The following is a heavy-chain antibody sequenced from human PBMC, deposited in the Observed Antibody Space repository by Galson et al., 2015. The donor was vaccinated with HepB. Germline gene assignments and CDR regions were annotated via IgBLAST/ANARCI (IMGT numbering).Heavy chain of an antibody. CDR3: ARPDIVVVPAAMGDY. CDR2: ISYDGSNK. V-gene: IGHV3-30*04. D-gene: IGHD2-2*01. J-gene: IGHJ4*02. CDR1: GFTFSSYA. Sequence: SLRLSCAASGFTFSSYAMHWVRQAPGKGLEWVAVISYDGSNKYYADSVKGRFTISRDNSKNTLYLQMNSLRAEDTAVYYCARPDIVVVPAAMGDYWGQGTLVTVSS.